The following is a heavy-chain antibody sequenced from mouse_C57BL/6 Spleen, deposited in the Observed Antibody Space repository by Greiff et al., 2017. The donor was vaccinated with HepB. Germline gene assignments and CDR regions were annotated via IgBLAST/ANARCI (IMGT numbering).Heavy chain of an antibody. J-gene: IGHJ2*01. Sequence: QVQLQQPGAELVKPGASVKLSCKASGYTFTSYWMHWVKQRPGQGLEWIGMIHPNSGSTNYNEKFKSKATLTVDKSSSTAYMQLSSLTSEDSAVYYCARESPLFDFDYWGQGTTLTVSS. CDR1: GYTFTSYW. CDR3: ARESPLFDFDY. D-gene: IGHD1-1*01. CDR2: IHPNSGST. V-gene: IGHV1-64*01.